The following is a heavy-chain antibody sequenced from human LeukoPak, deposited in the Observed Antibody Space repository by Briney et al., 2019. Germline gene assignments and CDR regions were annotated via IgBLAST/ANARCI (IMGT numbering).Heavy chain of an antibody. CDR3: AKIMIVVVAHDY. J-gene: IGHJ4*02. V-gene: IGHV3-23*01. Sequence: GGSLRLFCAASGGTFSSYGMSWVRQAPGTGLEWVSASSGSGGSTYYADSVKGRFTISRDNSKNTLYLQMNSLRAEDTAVYYCAKIMIVVVAHDYWGQGTLVTVSS. D-gene: IGHD3-22*01. CDR1: GGTFSSYG. CDR2: SSGSGGST.